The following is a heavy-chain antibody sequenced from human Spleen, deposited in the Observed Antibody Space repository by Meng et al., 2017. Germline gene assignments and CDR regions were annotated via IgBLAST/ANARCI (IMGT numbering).Heavy chain of an antibody. V-gene: IGHV1-8*01. J-gene: IGHJ4*02. CDR3: ATGDYGGNWGY. D-gene: IGHD4-23*01. CDR2: MNPNSGDT. Sequence: QVQLVQSGAEVKKPGASVKVSCKASGYSFTSSDINWVRQATGQGLEWMGGMNPNSGDTGYAQNFQGRVTMTRSTSISTAYMELSSLRSEDTAVYFCATGDYGGNWGYWGQGTLVTVSS. CDR1: GYSFTSSD.